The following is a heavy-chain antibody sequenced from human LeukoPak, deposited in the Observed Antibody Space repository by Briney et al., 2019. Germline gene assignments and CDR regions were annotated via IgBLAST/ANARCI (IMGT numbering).Heavy chain of an antibody. V-gene: IGHV4-30-2*01. CDR1: GGSISSGGYY. D-gene: IGHD4-23*01. CDR3: ARSRAGLRWYYYGMDV. Sequence: PSETLSLTCTVSGGSISSGGYYWSWIRQPPGKGLEWIGYIYHSGSTYYNPSLKSRVTISVDRSKNQFSLKLSSVTAADTAVYYCARSRAGLRWYYYGMDVWGQGTTVTVSS. J-gene: IGHJ6*02. CDR2: IYHSGST.